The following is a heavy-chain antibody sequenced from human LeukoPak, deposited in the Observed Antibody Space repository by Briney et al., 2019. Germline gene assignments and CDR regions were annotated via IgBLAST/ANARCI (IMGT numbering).Heavy chain of an antibody. Sequence: SETLSLTCTVSGGSISSPTYYWGWIRQPPGKGLEWIGSIYYSGSTYYNPSLKSRVTISVETSNNQFSLKLNSVTAADTAVYYCAKGDYYSMDVWGKGTTVTVSS. CDR2: IYYSGST. V-gene: IGHV4-39*07. J-gene: IGHJ6*04. CDR3: AKGDYYSMDV. CDR1: GGSISSPTYY.